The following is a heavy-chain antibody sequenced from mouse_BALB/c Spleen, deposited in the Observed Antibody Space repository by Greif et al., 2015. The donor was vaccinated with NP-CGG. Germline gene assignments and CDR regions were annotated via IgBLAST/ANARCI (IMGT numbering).Heavy chain of an antibody. J-gene: IGHJ4*01. Sequence: VQRVESGPELVKPGASVKISCKASGYTFTDYYINWVKQKPGQGLEWIGWIYPGSGNTKYNEKFKGKATLTVDTSSRTAYMQLSSLTSEDTAVYFCARRTGTEAMDYWGQGTSVTVSS. CDR1: GYTFTDYY. D-gene: IGHD4-1*01. CDR3: ARRTGTEAMDY. V-gene: IGHV1-84*02. CDR2: IYPGSGNT.